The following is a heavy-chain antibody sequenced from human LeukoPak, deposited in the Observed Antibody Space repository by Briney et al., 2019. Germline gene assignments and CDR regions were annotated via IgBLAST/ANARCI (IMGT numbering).Heavy chain of an antibody. J-gene: IGHJ4*02. CDR3: AKAIVGATTGDY. V-gene: IGHV3-30*18. CDR2: ISYDGSNK. D-gene: IGHD1-26*01. CDR1: GFTFSSYG. Sequence: GRSLRLSCAASGFTFSSYGTHWVRQAPGKGLEWVAVISYDGSNKYYADSVKGRFTISRDNSKNTLYLQMNSLRAEDTAVYYCAKAIVGATTGDYWGQGTLVTVSS.